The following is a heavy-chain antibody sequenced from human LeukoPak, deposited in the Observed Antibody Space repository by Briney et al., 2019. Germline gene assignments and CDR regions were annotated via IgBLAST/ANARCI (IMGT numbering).Heavy chain of an antibody. J-gene: IGHJ4*02. Sequence: GGSLTLSCVASGCNFNNYDLHWVRQAPGKGLERVANIKEDATAKFYLDSVEGRFTISRDNANNALYLQMNGLRAEDTAVYYCAREIIGGASFLDYWGQGILVTVSS. CDR3: AREIIGGASFLDY. V-gene: IGHV3-7*01. CDR1: GCNFNNYD. CDR2: IKEDATAK. D-gene: IGHD1-26*01.